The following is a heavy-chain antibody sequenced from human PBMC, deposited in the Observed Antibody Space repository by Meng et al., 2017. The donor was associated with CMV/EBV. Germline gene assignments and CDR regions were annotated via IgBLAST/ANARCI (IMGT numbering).Heavy chain of an antibody. Sequence: TLSLTCAVYGGSFSGYSWTWIRQSPAKGLEWIGNIKDTRTTNYNPSLKSRVSILVDTSKNQFSLKLKSVTGADTAIYYCARGAPGYWGQGTLVTVSS. V-gene: IGHV4-34*01. CDR1: GGSFSGYS. CDR3: ARGAPGY. CDR2: IKDTRTT. J-gene: IGHJ4*02.